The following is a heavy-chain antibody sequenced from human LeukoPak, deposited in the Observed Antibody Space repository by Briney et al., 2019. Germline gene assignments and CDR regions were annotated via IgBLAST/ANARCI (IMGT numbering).Heavy chain of an antibody. D-gene: IGHD5-24*01. V-gene: IGHV1-2*06. J-gene: IGHJ3*02. CDR2: INPNSGDP. CDR1: GYTFTDSY. CDR3: ARRGRDGYNTRAFDI. Sequence: GASVKVSCKTSGYTFTDSYIHWVRQAPGQGLEWMGRINPNSGDPNYPQKFQGRVTMTRDTSISTAYMELSRLRSDDTAVYYCARRGRDGYNTRAFDIWGQGTMVTVSS.